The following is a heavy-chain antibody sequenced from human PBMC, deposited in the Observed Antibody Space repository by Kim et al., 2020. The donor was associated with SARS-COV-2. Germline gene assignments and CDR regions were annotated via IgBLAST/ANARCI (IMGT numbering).Heavy chain of an antibody. J-gene: IGHJ4*02. D-gene: IGHD4-4*01. CDR1: GFTFTTYW. Sequence: GGSLRLSCAASGFTFTTYWMHWVRQGPGKGLVWVSRINLDGSTTTYADSVKGRFTISRDNAKNTVYLQMNSLRAEDTAVYFCASGGDNYSFRYWGQGTLV. CDR3: ASGGDNYSFRY. CDR2: INLDGSTT. V-gene: IGHV3-74*01.